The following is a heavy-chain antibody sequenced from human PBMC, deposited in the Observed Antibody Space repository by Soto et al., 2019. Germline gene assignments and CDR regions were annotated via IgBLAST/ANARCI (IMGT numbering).Heavy chain of an antibody. CDR2: IIPILGIA. D-gene: IGHD1-1*01. CDR3: ARDWGTGTSNWFDP. J-gene: IGHJ5*02. CDR1: GGTFSSYP. Sequence: QVQLVQSGAEVKKPGSSVKVSCKASGGTFSSYPISWVRQAPGQGLEWMGRIIPILGIANYAQKFQGRVTITADKSTSTAYMELSSLRSEDTAVYYCARDWGTGTSNWFDPWGQGTLVTVSS. V-gene: IGHV1-69*02.